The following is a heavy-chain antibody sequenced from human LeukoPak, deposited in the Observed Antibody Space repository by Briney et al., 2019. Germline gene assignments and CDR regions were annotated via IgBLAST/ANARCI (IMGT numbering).Heavy chain of an antibody. CDR3: AKDLFVGNQDGGQI. CDR2: ISAYNGNT. Sequence: GASVKVSCKASGYTFTSYGISWVRQAPGQGLEWMGWISAYNGNTNYAQKLQGRVTMTTDTSTSTAYMELRSLRSDDTAVYYCAKDLFVGNQDGGQIWGQGTMVTVSS. J-gene: IGHJ3*02. CDR1: GYTFTSYG. D-gene: IGHD1-14*01. V-gene: IGHV1-18*01.